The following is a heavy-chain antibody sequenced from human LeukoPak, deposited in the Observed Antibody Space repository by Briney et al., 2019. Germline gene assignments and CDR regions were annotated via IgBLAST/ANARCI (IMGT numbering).Heavy chain of an antibody. V-gene: IGHV3-48*04. CDR2: ISSSNSTI. CDR1: GFIFSSYS. J-gene: IGHJ4*02. CDR3: ARERGSFVDY. Sequence: PGGSLRLSCAASGFIFSSYSMIWVRQAPGKGLEWVSYISSSNSTIYYADSVKGRFTISRDNAKNSLYLQMNILRAEDTAVYYCARERGSFVDYWGQGTLVTVSS. D-gene: IGHD1-26*01.